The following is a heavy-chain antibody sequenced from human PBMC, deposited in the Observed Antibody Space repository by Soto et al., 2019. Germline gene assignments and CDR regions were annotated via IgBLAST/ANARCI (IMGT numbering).Heavy chain of an antibody. CDR3: TRDWGPPVTHGYDS. CDR2: ITTNGQT. Sequence: AGGSLRLSCETSGFTFSNCVMTWVRQPPGKRLEWVSVITTNGQTAYADSVKGRFTISRDNSKNAAYLQLTSVTVADTAIYYCTRDWGPPVTHGYDSWGQGILVTVSS. V-gene: IGHV3-23*01. D-gene: IGHD7-27*01. CDR1: GFTFSNCV. J-gene: IGHJ5*01.